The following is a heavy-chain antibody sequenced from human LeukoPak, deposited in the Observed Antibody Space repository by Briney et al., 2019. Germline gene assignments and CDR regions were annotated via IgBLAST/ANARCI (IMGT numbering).Heavy chain of an antibody. CDR2: ISYDGTNT. D-gene: IGHD3-3*01. Sequence: GGSLRLSCAASGFTFSSYGMHWVRQAPGKGLEWVAVISYDGTNTYYADSVKGRFTISRDNSKNTLYLQMNSLRAEDTAVYYCAKDGDFWSGYYFHYYMDVWGKGTTVTVSS. V-gene: IGHV3-30*18. CDR3: AKDGDFWSGYYFHYYMDV. J-gene: IGHJ6*03. CDR1: GFTFSSYG.